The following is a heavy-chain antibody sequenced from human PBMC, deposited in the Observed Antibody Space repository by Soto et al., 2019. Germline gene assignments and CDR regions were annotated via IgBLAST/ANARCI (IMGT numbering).Heavy chain of an antibody. J-gene: IGHJ4*02. CDR2: ISSSGSTI. Sequence: GGSLRLSCAASGFTFSSYEMNWVRQAPGKGLEWVSYISSSGSTIYYADSVKGRFTISRDNAKNSLYLQMNSLRAEDTAVYYCARDTRIQLWSLFDYWGQGTLVTSPQ. V-gene: IGHV3-48*03. CDR3: ARDTRIQLWSLFDY. CDR1: GFTFSSYE. D-gene: IGHD5-18*01.